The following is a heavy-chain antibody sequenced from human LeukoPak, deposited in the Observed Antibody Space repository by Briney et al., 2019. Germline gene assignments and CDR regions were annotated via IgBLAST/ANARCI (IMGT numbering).Heavy chain of an antibody. V-gene: IGHV4-39*01. CDR2: IYYSGST. CDR1: GGSISSGNYY. CDR3: AKCFNSGYYSPFDN. J-gene: IGHJ4*02. D-gene: IGHD3-22*01. Sequence: SETLSLTCTVSGGSISSGNYYWGWNRQPPGKGLEWVGNIYYSGSTYYNPSLKSRVTISVDTSKNQFSLRLNSVTAADTAVYYCAKCFNSGYYSPFDNWGQGTLVTVSS.